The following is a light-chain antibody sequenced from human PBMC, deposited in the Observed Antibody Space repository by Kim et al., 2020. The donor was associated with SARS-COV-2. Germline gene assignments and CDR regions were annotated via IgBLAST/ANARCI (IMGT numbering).Light chain of an antibody. Sequence: PGERTTRSCRTSQSFSSSSLAWYQQKPGQAPRLRIYGVSSRATGIPDRFSGSGSGTDFTLAISRLEPEDFAVYYCQQYGTSPRTFGQGTKVDIK. CDR3: QQYGTSPRT. CDR2: GVS. V-gene: IGKV3-20*01. J-gene: IGKJ1*01. CDR1: QSFSSSS.